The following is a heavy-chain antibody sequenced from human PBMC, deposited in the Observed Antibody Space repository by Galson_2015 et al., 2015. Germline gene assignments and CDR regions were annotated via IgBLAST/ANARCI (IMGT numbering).Heavy chain of an antibody. Sequence: SLRLSCAASGFTFSSYGMHWVRQAPGKGLGWVAVIWYDGSNKYYADSVKGRFTISRDNSKNTLYLQMNSLRAEDTAVYYCARDLTMIVVVPGYWGQGTLVTVSS. CDR3: ARDLTMIVVVPGY. V-gene: IGHV3-33*01. CDR2: IWYDGSNK. J-gene: IGHJ4*02. D-gene: IGHD3-22*01. CDR1: GFTFSSYG.